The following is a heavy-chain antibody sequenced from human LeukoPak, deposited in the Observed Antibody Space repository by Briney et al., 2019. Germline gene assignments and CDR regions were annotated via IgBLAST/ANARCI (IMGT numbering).Heavy chain of an antibody. CDR3: ARVEVGAANRQWYGMDV. CDR1: GGSIISYY. D-gene: IGHD2-15*01. CDR2: VDYRVNT. Sequence: SETLSLTCTISGGSIISYYWSWIRQPPGKGLEWIGYVDYRVNTNYNPSLKSRVTISIDMSKSLFSLKLNSVTAADTAVYYCARVEVGAANRQWYGMDVWGQGTTVTVSS. J-gene: IGHJ6*02. V-gene: IGHV4-59*01.